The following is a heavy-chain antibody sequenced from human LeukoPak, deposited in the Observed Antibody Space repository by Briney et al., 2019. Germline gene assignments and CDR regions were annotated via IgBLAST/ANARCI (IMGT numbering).Heavy chain of an antibody. CDR3: ARSYVHDY. J-gene: IGHJ4*02. CDR2: INHSGST. V-gene: IGHV4-39*07. CDR1: GGSISSSIYY. Sequence: SETLSLTCTVSGGSISSSIYYWGWIRQPPGKGLEWIGEINHSGSTNYNPSLKSRVTISVDTSKNQFSLKLSSVTAADTAVYYCARSYVHDYWGQGTLVTVSS. D-gene: IGHD5-18*01.